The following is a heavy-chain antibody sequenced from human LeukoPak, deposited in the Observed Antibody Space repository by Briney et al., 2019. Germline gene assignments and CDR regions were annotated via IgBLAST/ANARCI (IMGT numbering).Heavy chain of an antibody. V-gene: IGHV4-39*01. J-gene: IGHJ1*01. CDR3: ARRRYYDGSGYLE. D-gene: IGHD3-22*01. CDR1: GDSISRSDSY. CDR2: VFFRGRT. Sequence: SQTLSLTCSVSGDSISRSDSYWDWIRQPPGNGLEWIGTVFFRGRTYYSPSLKRRVTMSVARPNYQFSLNVRALTTPETVVYFCARRRYYDGSGYLEWGQGTLLSVSS.